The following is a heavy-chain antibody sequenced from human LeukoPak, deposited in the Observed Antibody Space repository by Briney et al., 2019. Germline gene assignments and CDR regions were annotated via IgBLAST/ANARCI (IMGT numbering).Heavy chain of an antibody. V-gene: IGHV4-39*01. Sequence: PSETLSLTCTVSGGSISSSSYYWGWIRQPPGKGLEWLGEISHSGDTNYNPSLKSRVTMSIDTSAQHLSLKLDFVIAADTAVYYCARRRGHYSDSGSLWGGWLDPWGQGTLVTVSS. CDR2: ISHSGDT. J-gene: IGHJ5*02. D-gene: IGHD3-10*01. CDR1: GGSISSSSYY. CDR3: ARRRGHYSDSGSLWGGWLDP.